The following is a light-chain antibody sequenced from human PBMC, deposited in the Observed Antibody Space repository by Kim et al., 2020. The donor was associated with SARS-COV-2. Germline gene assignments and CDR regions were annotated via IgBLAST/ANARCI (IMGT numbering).Light chain of an antibody. V-gene: IGKV3-20*01. CDR3: QQYSSSPYT. J-gene: IGKJ2*01. CDR2: GAS. Sequence: LSPRERTTLSCRASRRVNSNYLAWYQHKPGQTPRLLFYGASSRATGIPDRFSGSGSGTDFTLTISRLEPEDFAVYYCQQYSSSPYTFGQGTKLEIK. CDR1: RRVNSNY.